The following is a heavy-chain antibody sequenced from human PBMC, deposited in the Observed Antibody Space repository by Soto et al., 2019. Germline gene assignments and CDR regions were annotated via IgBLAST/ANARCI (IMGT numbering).Heavy chain of an antibody. CDR1: GFTFSSYA. CDR3: AKSGYYYDSGGYTLNWFDR. J-gene: IGHJ5*02. D-gene: IGHD3-22*01. CDR2: ISGSGGST. Sequence: PGGSLRLSCAASGFTFSSYAMSWVRQAPGKGLEWVSAISGSGGSTYYADSVKGRFTISRDNSKNTLYLQMNSLRAEDTAVYYCAKSGYYYDSGGYTLNWFDRWGQGTLVTVSS. V-gene: IGHV3-23*01.